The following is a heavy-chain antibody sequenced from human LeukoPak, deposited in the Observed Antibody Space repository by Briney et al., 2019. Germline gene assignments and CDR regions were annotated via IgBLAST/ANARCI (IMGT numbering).Heavy chain of an antibody. CDR1: GFTFSSYG. D-gene: IGHD3-10*01. V-gene: IGHV3-30*02. Sequence: GGSLRLSCAASGFTFSSYGMHWVRQAPGKGLEWVAFIRYDGSNKYYADSVKGRFTISRDNSKNTLYLQMNSLRAEDTAVYYCAKERATMVRGTDYLDYWGQGTLVTVSS. CDR2: IRYDGSNK. CDR3: AKERATMVRGTDYLDY. J-gene: IGHJ4*02.